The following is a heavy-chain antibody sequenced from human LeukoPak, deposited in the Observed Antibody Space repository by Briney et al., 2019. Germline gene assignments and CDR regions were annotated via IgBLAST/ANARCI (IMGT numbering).Heavy chain of an antibody. CDR3: ARDNVEIVAPDY. CDR2: IYYSGST. D-gene: IGHD5-12*01. V-gene: IGHV4-61*01. CDR1: GGSVSSSSYY. Sequence: SETLSLTYTVSGGSVSSSSYYWSWIRQPPGKGLEWIGYIYYSGSTNYNPSLKSRVTISLDTSKNQFSLKLSSVTAADTAVYYCARDNVEIVAPDYWGQGTLVTVSS. J-gene: IGHJ4*02.